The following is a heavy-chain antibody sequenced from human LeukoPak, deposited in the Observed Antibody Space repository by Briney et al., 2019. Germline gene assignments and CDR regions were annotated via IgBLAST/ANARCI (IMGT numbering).Heavy chain of an antibody. Sequence: ASVKVSCKASGYTFTGYYMHWVRQAPGQGLEWMGWMNPNSGNTGYAQKFQGRVTMTRNTSISTAYMELSSLRSEDTAVYYCAREGSSWYADAFDIWGQGTMVTVSS. CDR2: MNPNSGNT. D-gene: IGHD6-13*01. J-gene: IGHJ3*02. CDR1: GYTFTGYY. CDR3: AREGSSWYADAFDI. V-gene: IGHV1-8*02.